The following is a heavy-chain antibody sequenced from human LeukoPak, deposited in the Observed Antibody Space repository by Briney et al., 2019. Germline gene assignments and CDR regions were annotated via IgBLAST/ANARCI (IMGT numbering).Heavy chain of an antibody. CDR1: GGSFSGYY. D-gene: IGHD3-22*01. Sequence: SETLSLTCAVYGGSFSGYYWSWIRQAPGKGLEWIGEINHSGSTNYNPSLKSRVTISVDTSKNQFSLKLSSVTAADTAVYYCARGRMQDYYDSSETDYWGQGTLVTVSS. V-gene: IGHV4-34*01. CDR2: INHSGST. CDR3: ARGRMQDYYDSSETDY. J-gene: IGHJ4*02.